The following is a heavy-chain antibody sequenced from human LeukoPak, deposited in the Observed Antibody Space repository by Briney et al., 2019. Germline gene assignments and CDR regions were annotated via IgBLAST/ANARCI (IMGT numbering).Heavy chain of an antibody. Sequence: SETLSLTCTVSGGSVSSGSYYWSWIRQPPGKGLEWIGYIYYSGSTNYNPSLKSRVTISVDTSKNQFSLKLSSVTAADTAVYYCARISGGKYGYGSLDYWGQGTLVTVSS. CDR1: GGSVSSGSYY. J-gene: IGHJ4*02. V-gene: IGHV4-61*01. CDR3: ARISGGKYGYGSLDY. D-gene: IGHD5-18*01. CDR2: IYYSGST.